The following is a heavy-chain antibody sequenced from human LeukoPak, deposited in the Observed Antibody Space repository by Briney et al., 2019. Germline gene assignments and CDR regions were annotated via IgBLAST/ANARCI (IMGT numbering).Heavy chain of an antibody. CDR1: GYTFTDYY. J-gene: IGHJ4*02. CDR2: INPNDGDT. CDR3: ARANYLYCSSSTCLFDY. V-gene: IGHV1-2*02. D-gene: IGHD2-2*01. Sequence: ASVKVSCKASGYTFTDYYMHWVRQAPGQGFEWMGWINPNDGDTNYAQKFQGRVTMSRDTSISTAHMEVSRLRSDDTAVYYCARANYLYCSSSTCLFDYWGQGTLVSVSS.